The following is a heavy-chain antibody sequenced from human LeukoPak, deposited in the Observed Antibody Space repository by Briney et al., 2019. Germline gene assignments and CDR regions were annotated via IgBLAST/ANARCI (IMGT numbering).Heavy chain of an antibody. CDR3: ARVFRYSSSWSRDYYYYMDV. D-gene: IGHD6-13*01. CDR1: GGSISSYY. Sequence: PSETLSLTCTVSGGSISSYYWSWIRQPPGKGLEWIGYIYYSGSTNYNPSLKSRVTISVDTSKNQFPLKLSSVTAADTAVYYCARVFRYSSSWSRDYYYYMDVWGKGTTVTISS. V-gene: IGHV4-59*01. J-gene: IGHJ6*03. CDR2: IYYSGST.